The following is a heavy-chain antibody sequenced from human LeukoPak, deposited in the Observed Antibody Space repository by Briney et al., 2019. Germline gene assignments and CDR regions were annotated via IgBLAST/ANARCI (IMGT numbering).Heavy chain of an antibody. CDR2: IIPILGIA. J-gene: IGHJ6*02. CDR1: GGTFSSYA. V-gene: IGHV1-69*04. Sequence: SVKVSCKASGGTFSSYAISWVRQAPGQGLEWMGRIIPILGIANYAQKLQGRVTMTTDTSTSTAYMELRSLRSDDTAVYYCAVDSSGWYVYYYYYGMDVWGQGTTVTVSS. CDR3: AVDSSGWYVYYYYYGMDV. D-gene: IGHD6-19*01.